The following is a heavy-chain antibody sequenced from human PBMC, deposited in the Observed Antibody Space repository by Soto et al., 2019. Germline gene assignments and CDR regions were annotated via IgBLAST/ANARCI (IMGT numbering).Heavy chain of an antibody. CDR3: ARTTTTKSRDY. Sequence: EVQLLESGGGLVQPGGFLGVSCAASGFTFSSYDMSWVRQAPGKGLEYVSSISVTGSGTYYADSVKGRFTISRDNSKNTLYLQMNSLRVEDTAVYYCARTTTTKSRDYWGQGTLVTVSS. CDR1: GFTFSSYD. V-gene: IGHV3-23*01. J-gene: IGHJ4*02. D-gene: IGHD4-17*01. CDR2: ISVTGSGT.